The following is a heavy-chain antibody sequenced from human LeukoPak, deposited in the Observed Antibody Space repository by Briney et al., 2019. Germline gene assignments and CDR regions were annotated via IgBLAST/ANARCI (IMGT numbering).Heavy chain of an antibody. CDR1: GYTFTDYY. D-gene: IGHD5-18*01. V-gene: IGHV1-2*06. CDR2: INPYTGGT. CDR3: ARAVTYLVDTPMGH. J-gene: IGHJ4*02. Sequence: GASVKVSCKTSGYTFTDYYIHWVRQAPGQGLEWMGRINPYTGGTAYAQNFQGRVTMTGDTSISTAYMELYRLRSDDTAVYYCARAVTYLVDTPMGHWGQGTLVTVSS.